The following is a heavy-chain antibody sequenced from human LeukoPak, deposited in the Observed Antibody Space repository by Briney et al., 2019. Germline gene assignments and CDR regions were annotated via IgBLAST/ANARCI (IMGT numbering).Heavy chain of an antibody. V-gene: IGHV3-21*01. CDR1: GFTFSSYS. Sequence: GGSLGLSCAASGFTFSSYSMNWVRQAPGKGLEWVSSISSSSSYIYYADSVKGRFTISRDNAKNSLYLQMNSLRAEDTAVYYCARDRRSYPDAFDIWGQGTMVTVSS. CDR2: ISSSSSYI. CDR3: ARDRRSYPDAFDI. D-gene: IGHD1-26*01. J-gene: IGHJ3*02.